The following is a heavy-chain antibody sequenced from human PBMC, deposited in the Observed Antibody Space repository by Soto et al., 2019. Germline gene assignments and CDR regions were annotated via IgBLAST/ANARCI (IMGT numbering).Heavy chain of an antibody. CDR1: GGSISSSSYY. CDR2: IYYSGST. D-gene: IGHD2-2*01. J-gene: IGHJ6*02. V-gene: IGHV4-39*01. Sequence: QLQLQESGPGLVKPSETLSLTCTVSGGSISSSSYYWGWIRQPPGKGLEWIGSIYYSGSTYYNPSPKSRVTISVDTSKNQLSRKLSSVTASDTAVYYCASECSSTICDYYYYYGMDVWGQGTTVTVSS. CDR3: ASECSSTICDYYYYYGMDV.